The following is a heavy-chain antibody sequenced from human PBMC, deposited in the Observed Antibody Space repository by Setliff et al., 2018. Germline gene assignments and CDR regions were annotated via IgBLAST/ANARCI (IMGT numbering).Heavy chain of an antibody. Sequence: ASVKVSCKTSGYTFTDYHLHWVRQAPGRGLEWMGWIDPKSGATRYAQKFQGRVTLTRDTSITTAYMEVSILTSDDTAVYYCARDPFLVQQFPYYMDVWGKGTTVTVSS. D-gene: IGHD6-13*01. CDR3: ARDPFLVQQFPYYMDV. V-gene: IGHV1-2*02. CDR2: IDPKSGAT. CDR1: GYTFTDYH. J-gene: IGHJ6*03.